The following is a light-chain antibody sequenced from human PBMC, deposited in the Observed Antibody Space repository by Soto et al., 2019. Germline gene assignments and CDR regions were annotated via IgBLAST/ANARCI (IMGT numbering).Light chain of an antibody. CDR2: DVS. Sequence: QSVLTQPASVSGSPGQSITISCTGTSSDVGGNKYVSWYQQHPGKAPKLMIYDVSRRPSGVPDRFSGSKSGNTASLTVSGLQAEDEADYYCSSYAGSNNLVFGTGTKVTVL. CDR3: SSYAGSNNLV. V-gene: IGLV2-8*01. CDR1: SSDVGGNKY. J-gene: IGLJ1*01.